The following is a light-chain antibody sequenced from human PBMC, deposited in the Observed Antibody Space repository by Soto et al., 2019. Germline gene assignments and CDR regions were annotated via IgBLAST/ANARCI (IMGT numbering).Light chain of an antibody. CDR1: QSVSSSY. CDR2: GAS. J-gene: IGKJ2*01. V-gene: IGKV3-20*01. CDR3: QQYGSSPPNT. Sequence: EIVLTQSPGTLSLSPGERATLSCRASQSVSSSYLAWYQQKPGQAPRLLIYGASSRATGIPDRCSGSGSGTYFALTICRREPGDVAVYYCQQYGSSPPNTFGQGTKLEIK.